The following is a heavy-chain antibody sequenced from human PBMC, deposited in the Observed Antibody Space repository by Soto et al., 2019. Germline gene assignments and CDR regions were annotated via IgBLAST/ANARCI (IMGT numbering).Heavy chain of an antibody. CDR3: ARAEWLDPYYFDY. D-gene: IGHD6-19*01. V-gene: IGHV4-59*01. CDR1: GGSISSYY. CDR2: IYYSGST. Sequence: SETLSLTCTVSGGSISSYYWSWIRQPPGKGLEWIGYIYYSGSTNYNPSLKSRVTISVDTSKNQFSLKLSSVTAADTAVYYCARAEWLDPYYFDYWGQGTLVTVS. J-gene: IGHJ4*02.